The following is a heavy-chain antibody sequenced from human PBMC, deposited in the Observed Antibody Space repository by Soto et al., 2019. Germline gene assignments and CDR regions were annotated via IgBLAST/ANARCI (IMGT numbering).Heavy chain of an antibody. CDR1: GFTFSSYA. J-gene: IGHJ4*02. CDR3: VKGSEYYYDSSGSAFGY. D-gene: IGHD3-22*01. CDR2: ISSNGGST. Sequence: PGGSLRLSCSASGFTFSSYAMHWVRQAPGKGLEYVSAISSNGGSTYYADSVKGRFTISRDNSKNTLYLQMSSLRAEDTAVYYCVKGSEYYYDSSGSAFGYWGQGTLVTVSS. V-gene: IGHV3-64D*08.